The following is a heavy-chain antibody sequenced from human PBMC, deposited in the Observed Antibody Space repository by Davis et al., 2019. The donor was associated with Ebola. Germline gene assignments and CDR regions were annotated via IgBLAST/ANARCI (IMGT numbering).Heavy chain of an antibody. CDR3: AKDRQSRLLGWLGGYGMDV. V-gene: IGHV3-30*18. Sequence: GGSLRLSCAASGFTFSDSGMRWVRQAPGKGLEWVAVISYDGSRIYYGDSVKGRFTIARDNSEKTLHLQMDGLRSDDTAVYYCAKDRQSRLLGWLGGYGMDVWGPGTKVTVSS. D-gene: IGHD3-3*01. CDR2: ISYDGSRI. J-gene: IGHJ6*02. CDR1: GFTFSDSG.